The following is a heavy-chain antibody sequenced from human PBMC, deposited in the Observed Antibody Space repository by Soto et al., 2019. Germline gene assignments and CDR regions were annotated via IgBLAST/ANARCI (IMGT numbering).Heavy chain of an antibody. Sequence: PSEILSLTCTVSGGSISSDTYYWSRILQHPGKGLEWIGYIYYSGSTYYNPSLKSRVTISVDTSKNQFSLKLSSVTAADTAVYYCARTSYGRSPWYFDYWGQGTLVTVSS. D-gene: IGHD5-18*01. CDR3: ARTSYGRSPWYFDY. CDR1: GGSISSDTYY. J-gene: IGHJ4*02. CDR2: IYYSGST. V-gene: IGHV4-31*03.